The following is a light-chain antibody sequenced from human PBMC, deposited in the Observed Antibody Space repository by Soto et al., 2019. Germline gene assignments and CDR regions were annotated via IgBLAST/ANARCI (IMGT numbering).Light chain of an antibody. CDR1: QSISMF. CDR3: QQYNTYST. Sequence: VHMTQSPSTLSASVGNRVTITCRASQSISMFLAWYQQKPGKAPKLLIYDASNSESGVPSRFSGSASGTEFTLTISSLKPDDFATYYCQQYNTYSTFGQGTRLEIK. V-gene: IGKV1-5*01. CDR2: DAS. J-gene: IGKJ5*01.